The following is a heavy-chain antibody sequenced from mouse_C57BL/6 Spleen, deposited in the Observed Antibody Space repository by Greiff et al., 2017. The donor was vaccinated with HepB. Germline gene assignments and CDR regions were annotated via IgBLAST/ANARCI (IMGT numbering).Heavy chain of an antibody. Sequence: VHLVESGAELVKPGASVKISCKASGYAFSSYWMNWVKQRPGKGLEWIGQIYPGDGDTNYNGKFKGKATLTADKSSSTAYMQLSSLTSEDSAVYFCARNIYYYGSSYGYWGQGTTLTVSS. D-gene: IGHD1-1*01. J-gene: IGHJ2*01. V-gene: IGHV1-80*01. CDR2: IYPGDGDT. CDR3: ARNIYYYGSSYGY. CDR1: GYAFSSYW.